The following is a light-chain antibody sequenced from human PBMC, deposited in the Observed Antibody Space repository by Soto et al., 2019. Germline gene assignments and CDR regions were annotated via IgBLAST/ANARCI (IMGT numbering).Light chain of an antibody. CDR1: SSDVGGYNY. Sequence: QSALTQPASASGSPGQSITISCTGTSSDVGGYNYVSWYQQHPGKAPKLMIYEVSNRPSGVSNRFSGSKSGNTASLTISWLQAEDEADYYCSSYTSSSTLVFGTGTKLTVL. CDR2: EVS. J-gene: IGLJ1*01. CDR3: SSYTSSSTLV. V-gene: IGLV2-14*01.